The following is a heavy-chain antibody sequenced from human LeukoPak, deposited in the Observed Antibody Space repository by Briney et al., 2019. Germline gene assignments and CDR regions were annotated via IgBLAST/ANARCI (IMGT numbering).Heavy chain of an antibody. V-gene: IGHV3-53*01. CDR2: TDSGDTT. J-gene: IGHJ4*02. CDR3: ARGSGTD. CDR1: GFSVTGTH. D-gene: IGHD2-15*01. Sequence: WGSLRLSCASSGFSVTGTHMSWVRQAPGKGLEWVSVTDSGDTTHYADSARGRFTISRDISKNTVYLQMNSLRAEDTAVYYCARGSGTDWGQGTLVTVSS.